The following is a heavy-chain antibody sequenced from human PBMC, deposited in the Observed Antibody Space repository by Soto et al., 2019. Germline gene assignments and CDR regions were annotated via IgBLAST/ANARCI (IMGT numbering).Heavy chain of an antibody. Sequence: QLQLQESGSGLVKPSQTLSLTCAVSGGSISSGGYSWSWIRQPPGKGLEWIGYIYHSGRTYYNPSLKSRVTIAVDRSKNQFSLKLSSVTAADTAVYYCARYCISTSCRLDAFDIWGQGTMVTVSS. J-gene: IGHJ3*02. CDR2: IYHSGRT. CDR3: ARYCISTSCRLDAFDI. CDR1: GGSISSGGYS. V-gene: IGHV4-30-2*01. D-gene: IGHD2-2*01.